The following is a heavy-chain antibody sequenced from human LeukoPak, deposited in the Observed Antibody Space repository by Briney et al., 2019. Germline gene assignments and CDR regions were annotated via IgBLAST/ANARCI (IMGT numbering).Heavy chain of an antibody. Sequence: GGSLRLSCAASGFTFSSYSMNWVRQAPGKGLEWVSSISSSSSYIYYADPVKGRFTISRDNAKNSLYLQMNSLRAEDTAVYYCARPRGSIRYFDYWGQGTLVTVSS. D-gene: IGHD3-10*01. CDR2: ISSSSSYI. V-gene: IGHV3-21*01. J-gene: IGHJ4*02. CDR1: GFTFSSYS. CDR3: ARPRGSIRYFDY.